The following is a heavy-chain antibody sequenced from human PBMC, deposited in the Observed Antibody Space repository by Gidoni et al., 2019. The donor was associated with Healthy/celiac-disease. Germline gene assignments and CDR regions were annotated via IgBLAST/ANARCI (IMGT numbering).Heavy chain of an antibody. CDR2: SSWNSGSI. J-gene: IGHJ4*02. CDR3: AKGLVVITGYFDY. D-gene: IGHD3-22*01. CDR1: GFTFDDYA. V-gene: IGHV3-9*01. Sequence: EVQLVESVGGLVQPGRSLSLSCAASGFTFDDYAMHWVRQAPGKGLEWVSGSSWNSGSIGYADSVKGRFTISRDNAKNSLYLQMNSLRAEDTALYYCAKGLVVITGYFDYWGQGTLVTVSS.